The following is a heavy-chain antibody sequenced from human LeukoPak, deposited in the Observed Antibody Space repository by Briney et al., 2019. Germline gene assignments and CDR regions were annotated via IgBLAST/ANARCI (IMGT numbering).Heavy chain of an antibody. CDR3: ARDPHYDFWSGQTYYYYGMDV. J-gene: IGHJ6*02. V-gene: IGHV3-7*01. CDR2: IKQDGNEK. CDR1: GFTFSSYW. Sequence: GGSLRLSCAASGFTFSSYWMSWVRQAPGKGLEWVANIKQDGNEKYYVDSVKGRFTISRDNAKNSLYLQMNSLRAEDTAVYYCARDPHYDFWSGQTYYYYGMDVWGQGTTVTVSS. D-gene: IGHD3-3*01.